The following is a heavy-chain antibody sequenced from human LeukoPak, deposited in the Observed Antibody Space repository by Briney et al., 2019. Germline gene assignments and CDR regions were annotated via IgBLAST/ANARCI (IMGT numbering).Heavy chain of an antibody. CDR2: ISGSGGST. D-gene: IGHD6-13*01. CDR1: GFTFSNYA. CDR3: AKGVIAAALYYFDY. Sequence: PGGSLRLSCAASGFTFSNYAMSRVRQAPGKGLEWVSAISGSGGSTYYADSVKGRFTISRGNSKNTLYLQMNSLRAEDTAIYYCAKGVIAAALYYFDYWGQGTLVTVSS. V-gene: IGHV3-23*01. J-gene: IGHJ4*02.